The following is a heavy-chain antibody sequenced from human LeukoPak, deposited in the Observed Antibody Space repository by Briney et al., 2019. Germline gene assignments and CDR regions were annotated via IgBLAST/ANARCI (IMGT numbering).Heavy chain of an antibody. CDR1: GGSISSNNY. D-gene: IGHD4-17*01. CDR2: VHHSGKT. J-gene: IGHJ4*02. V-gene: IGHV4-4*02. Sequence: SGTLSLTCAVSGGSISSNNYYCWVRQPPGKGLEWIGEVHHSGKTNYNPSLKSRVTISADKSRNQLSLKLSSVTAADTAVYYCARHRSDYGFDYWGQGTLVTVSS. CDR3: ARHRSDYGFDY.